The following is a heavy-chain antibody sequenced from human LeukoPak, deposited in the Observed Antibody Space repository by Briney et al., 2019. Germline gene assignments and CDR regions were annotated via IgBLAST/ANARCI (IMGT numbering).Heavy chain of an antibody. V-gene: IGHV4-59*01. D-gene: IGHD1-26*01. CDR3: AREGSGSYPHFDY. CDR2: IYYSGST. J-gene: IGHJ4*02. CDR1: GGSISSYY. Sequence: SETLSLTCTVSGGSISSYYWSWIRQPPGKGLKWIGYIYYSGSTNYNPSLKSRVTISVDTSKNQFSLKLSSVTAADTAVYYCAREGSGSYPHFDYWGQGTLVTVSS.